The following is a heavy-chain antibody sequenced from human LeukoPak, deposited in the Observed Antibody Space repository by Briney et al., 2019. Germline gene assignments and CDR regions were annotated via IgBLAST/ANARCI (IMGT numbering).Heavy chain of an antibody. CDR3: AKMAIVGNWFDP. J-gene: IGHJ5*02. Sequence: ASVKVSCKASGYTLTSYYMHWVRQAPGQGLEWMGIINPSGGSTSYAQKFQGRVTMTRDTSTSTVYMELSSLRSEDTAVYYCAKMAIVGNWFDPWGQGTLVTVSS. CDR1: GYTLTSYY. D-gene: IGHD5-12*01. V-gene: IGHV1-46*01. CDR2: INPSGGST.